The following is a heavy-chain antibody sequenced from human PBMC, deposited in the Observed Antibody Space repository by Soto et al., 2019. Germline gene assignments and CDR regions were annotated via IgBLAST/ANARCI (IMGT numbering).Heavy chain of an antibody. D-gene: IGHD2-2*01. CDR3: ARRCSSTSCPKYYFDY. CDR2: IDPSDSYT. CDR1: GYSFTSYW. V-gene: IGHV5-10-1*01. J-gene: IGHJ4*02. Sequence: GESLKISCKGSGYSFTSYWISWVRQMPGKGLEWMGRIDPSDSYTNYSPSFQGHVTISADKSISTAYLQWSSLKASDTAMYYCARRCSSTSCPKYYFDYWGQGTLVTVSS.